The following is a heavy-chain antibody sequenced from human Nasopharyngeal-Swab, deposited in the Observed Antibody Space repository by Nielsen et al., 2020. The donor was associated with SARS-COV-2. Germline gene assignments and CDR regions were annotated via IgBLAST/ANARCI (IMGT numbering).Heavy chain of an antibody. CDR3: AREYCSGGSCYGNYVMDV. V-gene: IGHV1-69*04. Sequence: SSVKVSCKASVGAFSSYAISWVRQAPGQGIEWMGRIIPILGIANYAQKFQGRVTITADKSTSTAYMELSSLRSEDTAVYYCAREYCSGGSCYGNYVMDVWGQATTVTVSS. J-gene: IGHJ6*02. CDR1: VGAFSSYA. D-gene: IGHD2-15*01. CDR2: IIPILGIA.